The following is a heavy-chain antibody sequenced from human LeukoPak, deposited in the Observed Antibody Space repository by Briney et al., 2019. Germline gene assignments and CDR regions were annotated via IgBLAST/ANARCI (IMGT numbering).Heavy chain of an antibody. CDR1: GGSFSGYY. J-gene: IGHJ4*02. CDR3: ARGEGYGSGSYQKYYFDY. Sequence: PSETLSLTCAVYGGSFSGYYWSWIRQPPGKGLEWIGEINRSGSTNYNPSLKSRVTISVDTSKNQFSLKLSSVTAADTAVYYCARGEGYGSGSYQKYYFDYWGQGTLVTVSS. CDR2: INRSGST. D-gene: IGHD3-10*01. V-gene: IGHV4-34*01.